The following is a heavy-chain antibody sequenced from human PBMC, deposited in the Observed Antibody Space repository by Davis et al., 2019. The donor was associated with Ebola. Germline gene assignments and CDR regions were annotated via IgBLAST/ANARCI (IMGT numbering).Heavy chain of an antibody. CDR1: GFTFSTYS. D-gene: IGHD2-8*02. J-gene: IGHJ4*02. CDR3: AKEEGHCYGGACHGGMDF. V-gene: IGHV3-30*18. CDR2: ISHDARNR. Sequence: GESLKISCAASGFTFSTYSMNWVRQAPGKGLEWVAVISHDARNRLYGDSVKGRFTISRDNTMNKLYLQMNSLRPEDTAVYYCAKEEGHCYGGACHGGMDFWGQGTLVIVSS.